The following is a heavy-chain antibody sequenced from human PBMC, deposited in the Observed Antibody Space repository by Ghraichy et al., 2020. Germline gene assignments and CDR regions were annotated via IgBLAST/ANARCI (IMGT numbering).Heavy chain of an antibody. CDR2: ISGSGGST. J-gene: IGHJ6*02. V-gene: IGHV3-23*01. D-gene: IGHD6-13*01. Sequence: LSLTCAASGFTFSNYVMSWVRRAPGKGLEWVSAISGSGGSTYYTESLKGRFTISRDNSKNTLILQMNTLRAEDTAVYYCAKGIAAGTTTISYYYNGMDIWGRGTKVTVSS. CDR1: GFTFSNYV. CDR3: AKGIAAGTTTISYYYNGMDI.